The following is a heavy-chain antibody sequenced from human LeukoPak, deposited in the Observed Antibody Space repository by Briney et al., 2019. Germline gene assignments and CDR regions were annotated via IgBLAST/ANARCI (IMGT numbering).Heavy chain of an antibody. D-gene: IGHD3-22*01. CDR2: IYYSGIT. CDR1: GGSISSYY. V-gene: IGHV4-59*01. CDR3: VRVRALSYYDSSGDLYYFQY. Sequence: SETLSLTCTVSGGSISSYYWSWLRQPPGKGLEWIGFIYYSGITDYNPSLKSRVTISVDTSKNQFSLKLSSVTAADTAVYYCVRVRALSYYDSSGDLYYFQYWGQGTLVTVSS. J-gene: IGHJ4*02.